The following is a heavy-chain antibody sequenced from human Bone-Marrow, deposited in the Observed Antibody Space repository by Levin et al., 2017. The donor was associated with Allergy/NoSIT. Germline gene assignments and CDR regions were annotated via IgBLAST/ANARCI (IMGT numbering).Heavy chain of an antibody. J-gene: IGHJ4*02. V-gene: IGHV4-59*08. D-gene: IGHD2-2*02. CDR1: GGSISSYY. CDR3: ARHLGYCSSTSCYRRAAADLNVFDY. Sequence: SQTLSLTCTVSGGSISSYYWSWIRQPPGKGLEWIGYIYYSGSTNYNPSLKSRVTISVDTSKNQFSLKLSSVTAADTAVYYCARHLGYCSSTSCYRRAAADLNVFDYWGQGTLVTVSS. CDR2: IYYSGST.